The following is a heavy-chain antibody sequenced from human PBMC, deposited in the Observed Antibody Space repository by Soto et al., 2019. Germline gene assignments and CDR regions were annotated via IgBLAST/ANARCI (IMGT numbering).Heavy chain of an antibody. CDR1: GFTFSSYA. J-gene: IGHJ4*02. CDR2: ISGSGGST. D-gene: IGHD2-21*02. V-gene: IGHV3-23*01. Sequence: PGGSLRLSCAASGFTFSSYAMSWVRQAPGKGLEWVSAISGSGGSTYYADSVKGRFTISRDNSKNTLYLQMNSLRAEDTVVYYCAKAPMVVTAILFDYWGQGTLVTVSS. CDR3: AKAPMVVTAILFDY.